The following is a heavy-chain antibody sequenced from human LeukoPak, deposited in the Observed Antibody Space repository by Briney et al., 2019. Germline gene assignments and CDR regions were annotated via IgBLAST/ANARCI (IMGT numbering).Heavy chain of an antibody. CDR1: GGSISSYY. CDR2: IYYSGST. CDR3: ARAGHYDSSGYYVDFDY. J-gene: IGHJ4*02. V-gene: IGHV4-59*01. Sequence: SETLSLTCTVSGGSISSYYWSWIRQPPGKGLEWIGYIYYSGSTNYNPSLKSRVTMSVDTSKNQFSLKLSSVTAADTAVYYCARAGHYDSSGYYVDFDYWGQGTLVTVSS. D-gene: IGHD3-22*01.